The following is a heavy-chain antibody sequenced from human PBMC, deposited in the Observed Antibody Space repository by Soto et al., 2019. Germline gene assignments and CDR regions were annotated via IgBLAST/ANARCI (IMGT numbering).Heavy chain of an antibody. D-gene: IGHD6-13*01. V-gene: IGHV1-2*02. J-gene: IGHJ6*02. Sequence: QVQLVQSGAEVKKPGASVKVSCKASGYTFTRLYIHWVRQAPGQGLEWMGWINPDSGDTNYAQKFQGRVTMTSEASVSTAYMELNRLKSDDAAVYTCARQDGSSWFPYYNGLDVWGQGTTVTVSS. CDR1: GYTFTRLY. CDR2: INPDSGDT. CDR3: ARQDGSSWFPYYNGLDV.